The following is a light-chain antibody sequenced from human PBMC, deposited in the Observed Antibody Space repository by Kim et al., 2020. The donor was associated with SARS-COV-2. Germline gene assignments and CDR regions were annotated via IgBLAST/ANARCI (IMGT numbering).Light chain of an antibody. Sequence: QSVPISCSGTSSDVGGYNIVSWYQHHPGKATKLIIYEVTERPSGFPDRFSGSKSGNTASLTVSGLQSEDEAVYYCSSYAGPNRLGVFGGGTQLTVL. CDR3: SSYAGPNRLGV. J-gene: IGLJ3*02. CDR1: SSDVGGYNI. CDR2: EVT. V-gene: IGLV2-8*01.